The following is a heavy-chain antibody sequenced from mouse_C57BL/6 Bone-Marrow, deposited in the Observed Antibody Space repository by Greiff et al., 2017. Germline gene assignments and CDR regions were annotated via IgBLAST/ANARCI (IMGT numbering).Heavy chain of an antibody. V-gene: IGHV2-2*01. CDR1: GFSLTSYG. Sequence: QVHVKQSGPGLVQPSQSLSITCTVSGFSLTSYGVHWVRPSPGKGLEWLGVIWSGGSTDYNAAFISRLSISKGNSKSQVFFKMNSLQADDTAIYYCARNPRSSIYGSHDYWGQGTTLTVSS. J-gene: IGHJ2*01. D-gene: IGHD1-1*01. CDR3: ARNPRSSIYGSHDY. CDR2: IWSGGST.